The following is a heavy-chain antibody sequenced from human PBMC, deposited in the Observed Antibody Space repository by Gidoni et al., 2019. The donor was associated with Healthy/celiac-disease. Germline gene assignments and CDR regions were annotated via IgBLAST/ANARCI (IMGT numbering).Heavy chain of an antibody. V-gene: IGHV3-23*01. CDR2: ISGSGGST. J-gene: IGHJ4*02. Sequence: EVQLLESGGGWVQPGGSLRLSCSASGFTFSSYAMSWVRQAPGKGLEWVSAISGSGGSTYYADSVKGRFTISRDNSKNTLDLQMNSLRAEDTAVYYCAKGEVATSLDYWGQGTLVTVSS. CDR1: GFTFSSYA. CDR3: AKGEVATSLDY. D-gene: IGHD5-12*01.